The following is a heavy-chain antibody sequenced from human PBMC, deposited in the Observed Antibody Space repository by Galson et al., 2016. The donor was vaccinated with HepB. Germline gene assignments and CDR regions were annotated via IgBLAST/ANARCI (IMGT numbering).Heavy chain of an antibody. V-gene: IGHV2-5*02. CDR1: GFSLRTSGEG. J-gene: IGHJ3*02. D-gene: IGHD6-19*01. CDR3: AHSPTAVSDNFDAFDI. CDR2: VYWDDYK. Sequence: ALVKPTQTLTLTCTFSGFSLRTSGEGVGWIRQPPGKALEWLALVYWDDYKRYSPSLMSRLTITKDTSKNQVVLTMGNMDPVDTGTYYCAHSPTAVSDNFDAFDIWGQGTMVTVSS.